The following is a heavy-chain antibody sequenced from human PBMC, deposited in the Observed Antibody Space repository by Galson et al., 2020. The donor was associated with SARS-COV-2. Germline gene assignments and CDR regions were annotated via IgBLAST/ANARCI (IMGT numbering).Heavy chain of an antibody. CDR3: AKDRDYYGSGSSGFDY. CDR1: GFTFDDYA. V-gene: IGHV3-9*01. CDR2: ISWNSGSI. Sequence: GGSLRLSCAASGFTFDDYAMHWVRQAPGKGLEWVSGISWNSGSIGYADSVKGRFTISRDNAKNSLYLQMNSLRAEDTALYYCAKDRDYYGSGSSGFDYWGQGTLVTVSS. J-gene: IGHJ4*02. D-gene: IGHD3-10*01.